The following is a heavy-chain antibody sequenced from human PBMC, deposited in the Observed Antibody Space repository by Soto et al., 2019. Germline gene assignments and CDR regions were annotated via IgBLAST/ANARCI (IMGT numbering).Heavy chain of an antibody. V-gene: IGHV5-10-1*01. CDR3: VRHEIPGIVVVPAARHYYYYGMDV. J-gene: IGHJ6*02. CDR1: GYSFTSYW. D-gene: IGHD2-2*01. Sequence: PGESLKISCKGSGYSFTSYWISWVRQMPGKGLEWMGRIDPSDSYTNYSPSFQGHVTISADKSISTAYLQWSSLKASDTAMYYCVRHEIPGIVVVPAARHYYYYGMDVWGQGTTVTVSS. CDR2: IDPSDSYT.